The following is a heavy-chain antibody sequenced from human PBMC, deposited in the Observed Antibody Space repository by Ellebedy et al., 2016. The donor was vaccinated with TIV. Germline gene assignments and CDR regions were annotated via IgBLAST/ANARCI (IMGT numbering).Heavy chain of an antibody. CDR2: LWNDGTNE. CDR1: GFGFRHFG. V-gene: IGHV3-33*01. CDR3: ARANYDDKWRMIAFDL. Sequence: GESLKISCAASGFGFRHFGMHWVRQASGKGLEWVAFLWNDGTNEHYADSVKGRFTISRDNYMDTLFLQVDSLRAEDTAMYYCARANYDDKWRMIAFDLWGQGTMVTVSS. D-gene: IGHD4-23*01. J-gene: IGHJ3*01.